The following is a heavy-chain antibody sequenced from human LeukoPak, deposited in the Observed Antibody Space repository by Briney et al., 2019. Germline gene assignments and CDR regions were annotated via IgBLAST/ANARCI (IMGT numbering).Heavy chain of an antibody. V-gene: IGHV1-69*05. J-gene: IGHJ3*02. CDR1: GGTFTSYA. Sequence: ASVKVSCKASGGTFTSYAISWVRQAPGQGLEWMGGIIPIFGTANYAQKFQGRVTITTDESTSPAFMELSSVRSEDTAVYYCARGDFWSGYYRAGDAFDIWGQGTMVTVSS. D-gene: IGHD3-3*01. CDR3: ARGDFWSGYYRAGDAFDI. CDR2: IIPIFGTA.